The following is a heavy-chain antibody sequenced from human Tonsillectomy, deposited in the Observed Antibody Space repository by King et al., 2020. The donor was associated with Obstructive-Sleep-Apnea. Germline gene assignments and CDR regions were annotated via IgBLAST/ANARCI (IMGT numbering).Heavy chain of an antibody. V-gene: IGHV1-3*01. CDR3: ARGSNYAFDY. Sequence: QLVQSGPEVKEPGASVKISCKASGYTFTNYAMDWVRQAPGQGPEWMGWISAGNGNAGYSQKFQGRVTITRDTSASTAYMELSSLTSEDAAVYYCARGSNYAFDYWGQGTLVTGSS. CDR1: GYTFTNYA. CDR2: ISAGNGNA. J-gene: IGHJ4*02. D-gene: IGHD1-1*01.